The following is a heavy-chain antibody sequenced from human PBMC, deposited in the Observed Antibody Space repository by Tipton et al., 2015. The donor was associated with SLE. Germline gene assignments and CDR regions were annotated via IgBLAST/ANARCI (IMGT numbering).Heavy chain of an antibody. CDR2: ISSSSSTI. CDR3: ARTVTPYYYYGMDV. J-gene: IGHJ6*02. Sequence: SLRLSCAASGFTFSSYSMNWVCQAPGKGLEWVSYISSSSSTIYYADSVKGRFTISRDNAKNSLYLQMNSLRAEDTAVYYCARTVTPYYYYGMDVWGQGTTVTVSS. V-gene: IGHV3-48*01. CDR1: GFTFSSYS. D-gene: IGHD4-11*01.